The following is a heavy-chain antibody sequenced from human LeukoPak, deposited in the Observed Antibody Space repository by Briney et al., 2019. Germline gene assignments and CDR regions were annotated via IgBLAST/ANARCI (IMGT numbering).Heavy chain of an antibody. V-gene: IGHV3-7*01. CDR2: IKQDGSEK. D-gene: IGHD2-15*01. CDR1: GFTFSSYW. CDR3: ARDLAVVVVAAILPYNWFDP. Sequence: GPLSLSCAASGFTFSSYWMSWVRQAPGKGLEWVATIKQDGSEKYYVDSVKGRFTISRDNAKNSLYLQMNSLRAEDTAVYYCARDLAVVVVAAILPYNWFDPWGQGTLVTVSS. J-gene: IGHJ5*02.